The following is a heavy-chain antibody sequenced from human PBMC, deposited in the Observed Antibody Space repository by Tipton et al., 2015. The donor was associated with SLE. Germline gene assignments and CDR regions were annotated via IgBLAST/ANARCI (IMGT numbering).Heavy chain of an antibody. D-gene: IGHD1-26*01. CDR1: GVGFSNYG. CDR2: IWYDGSNK. V-gene: IGHV3-30*19. Sequence: SLRLSCAASGVGFSNYGMHWVRQAPGKGLEWVSVIWYDGSNKYYADSVKGRFTISRDNSNNTLYLQMNSLRAEDTAVYYCARVLGSYYAFDYWGQGTLVTVSS. J-gene: IGHJ4*02. CDR3: ARVLGSYYAFDY.